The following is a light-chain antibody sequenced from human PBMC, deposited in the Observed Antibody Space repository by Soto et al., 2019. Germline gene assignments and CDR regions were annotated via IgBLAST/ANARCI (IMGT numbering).Light chain of an antibody. CDR2: GAS. V-gene: IGKV3-20*01. CDR3: QQYGSSPTT. J-gene: IGKJ4*01. CDR1: QSVSSSY. Sequence: VLTLPPGTPSFSPSSRATVYFGFCQSVSSSYLAWYQQKPGQAPRLLIYGASSRATGIPDRFSGSGSGTDFTLTISRLEPEDFAVYYCQQYGSSPTTFGGGTKVDIK.